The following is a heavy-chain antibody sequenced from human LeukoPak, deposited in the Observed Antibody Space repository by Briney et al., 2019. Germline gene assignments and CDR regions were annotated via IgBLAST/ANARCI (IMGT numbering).Heavy chain of an antibody. CDR2: IIPIFGTA. CDR3: AREMATIYPSKSFDN. V-gene: IGHV1-69*13. J-gene: IGHJ3*02. Sequence: AASVKVSCKASGGTFSSYAISWVRQAPGQGLEWMGGIIPIFGTANYAQKFQGRVTITADESTSTAYMELSSLRSEDTAVYYCAREMATIYPSKSFDNWGQGTMVTVSS. CDR1: GGTFSSYA. D-gene: IGHD5-24*01.